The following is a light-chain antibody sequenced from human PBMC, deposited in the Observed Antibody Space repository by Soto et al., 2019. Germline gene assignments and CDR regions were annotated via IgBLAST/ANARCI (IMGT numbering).Light chain of an antibody. J-gene: IGKJ2*01. CDR1: QRI. V-gene: IGKV3-11*01. Sequence: EIVLTQSPATLSLSPGERATLSCRASQRIIAWYQQKPGQAPRLLIYDASNRATGIPDRFSGSGSAADFTLTISSLEPEDSAVYYCQQRTNWPPRYTFGQGTKLEIK. CDR2: DAS. CDR3: QQRTNWPPRYT.